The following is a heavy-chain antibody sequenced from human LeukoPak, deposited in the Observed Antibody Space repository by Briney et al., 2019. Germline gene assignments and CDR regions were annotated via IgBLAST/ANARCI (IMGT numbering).Heavy chain of an antibody. Sequence: PGGSLRLSCAASGFTFSNYWMHWVLQAPGKGLVWVSRINSDGRSRSYADSVKGRFTISRDNAKNTLYLQMNSLRAEDTAVYYCARDSDSCTGGSCSFDYWGQGTLVTVSS. V-gene: IGHV3-74*01. CDR1: GFTFSNYW. CDR2: INSDGRSR. D-gene: IGHD2-8*02. CDR3: ARDSDSCTGGSCSFDY. J-gene: IGHJ4*02.